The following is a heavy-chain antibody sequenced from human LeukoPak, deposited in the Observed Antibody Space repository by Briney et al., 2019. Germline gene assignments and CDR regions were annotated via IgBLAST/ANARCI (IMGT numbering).Heavy chain of an antibody. D-gene: IGHD2-2*01. CDR3: ARELWPEIPAPTSSNWFDS. V-gene: IGHV3-48*04. CDR2: ISSDFDDSATI. Sequence: GGSLRLSCVASGFTFSSYSINWVRQAPGQGLDWVSYISSDFDDSATIYYADSVKGRFTISRDNAKNSLYLQMNSLRAEDTAVYYCARELWPEIPAPTSSNWFDSWGQGTLVTVSS. J-gene: IGHJ5*01. CDR1: GFTFSSYS.